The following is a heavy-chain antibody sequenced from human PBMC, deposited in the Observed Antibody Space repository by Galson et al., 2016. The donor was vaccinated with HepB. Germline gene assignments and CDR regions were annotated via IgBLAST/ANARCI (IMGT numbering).Heavy chain of an antibody. CDR2: ISSDGRNQ. CDR3: AKDRTYCTSTPCYGEGFVYFYGMDV. CDR1: GGSFSNFG. J-gene: IGHJ6*02. V-gene: IGHV3-30*18. D-gene: IGHD2/OR15-2a*01. Sequence: SLRLSCAVSGGSFSNFGMYWLRQAPGKGLEWVAVISSDGRNQLYAHSMKGRVTISRVHSKNTLHLQMDSRRPEDTPVYYCAKDRTYCTSTPCYGEGFVYFYGMDVWGQGTTVIVSS.